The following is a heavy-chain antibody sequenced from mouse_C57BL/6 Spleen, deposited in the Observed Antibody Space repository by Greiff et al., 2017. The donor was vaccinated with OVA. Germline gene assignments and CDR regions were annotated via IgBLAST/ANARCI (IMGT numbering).Heavy chain of an antibody. Sequence: QVQLQQPGTELVKPGASVKLSCKASGYTFTSYWMHWVKQRPGQGLEWIGNINPSNGGTNYNEKFKSKATLTVDKSSSTAYMQLSSLTSEDSAVYYGARWGRWLLHWYFDVWGTGTTVTVSS. J-gene: IGHJ1*03. D-gene: IGHD2-3*01. CDR3: ARWGRWLLHWYFDV. CDR1: GYTFTSYW. V-gene: IGHV1-53*01. CDR2: INPSNGGT.